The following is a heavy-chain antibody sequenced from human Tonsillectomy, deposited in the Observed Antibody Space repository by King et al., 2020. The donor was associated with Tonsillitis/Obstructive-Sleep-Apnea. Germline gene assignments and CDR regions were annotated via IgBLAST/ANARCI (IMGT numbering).Heavy chain of an antibody. J-gene: IGHJ3*02. CDR3: ANSPRWDCSSTSCSPDAFDI. CDR2: ISGDGGST. V-gene: IGHV3-43*02. CDR1: GFTFDDYA. Sequence: QLVQSGGGVVQPGGSLRLSCAASGFTFDDYAMHWVRQAPGKGLEWVSLISGDGGSTYYADSVKGRFTISRDNSKNSLYLQMNSLRTEDTALYYCANSPRWDCSSTSCSPDAFDIWGQGTMVTVSS. D-gene: IGHD2-2*01.